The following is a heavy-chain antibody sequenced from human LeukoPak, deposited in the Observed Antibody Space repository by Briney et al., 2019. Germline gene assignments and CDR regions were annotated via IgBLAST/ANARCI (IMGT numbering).Heavy chain of an antibody. CDR2: IYYSGST. Sequence: SETLSLTCTVSGGSISSSSYYWGWIRQPPGKGLEWIGSIYYSGSTYYNPSLKSRVTISVDTSKNQFSLKLSSVTAADTAVYYCARGPVYYYYYMDVWGKGTTVTVSS. J-gene: IGHJ6*03. CDR3: ARGPVYYYYYMDV. CDR1: GGSISSSSYY. V-gene: IGHV4-39*07.